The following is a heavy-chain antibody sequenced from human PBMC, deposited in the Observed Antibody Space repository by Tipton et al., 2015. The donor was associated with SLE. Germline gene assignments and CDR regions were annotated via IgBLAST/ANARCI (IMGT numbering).Heavy chain of an antibody. CDR3: ARQYSYAKGYFDY. V-gene: IGHV5-51*01. Sequence: QLVQSGAEVKRPGESLKISCKGSGYSFTSYWIGWVRQMPGKGLEWMGIIYPGDSDTRYSPPFQGQVTISADKSISPASLEWSSLKAPDTAMYYCARQYSYAKGYFDYWGQGTLVTVPS. J-gene: IGHJ4*02. D-gene: IGHD5-18*01. CDR2: IYPGDSDT. CDR1: GYSFTSYW.